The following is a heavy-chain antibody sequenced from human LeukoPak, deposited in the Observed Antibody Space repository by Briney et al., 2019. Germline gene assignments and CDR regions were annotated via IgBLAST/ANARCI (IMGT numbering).Heavy chain of an antibody. J-gene: IGHJ4*02. V-gene: IGHV7-4-1*02. D-gene: IGHD2-15*01. Sequence: GASVKVSCKASGYTFTSYAMNWVRQAPGQGLEWMGWINTNTGNPTYAQGFTGRFVFSLDTSVSTAYLQISSPKAEDTAVYYCARDSPPLGYCSGGSCLPGYWGQGTLVTVSS. CDR1: GYTFTSYA. CDR3: ARDSPPLGYCSGGSCLPGY. CDR2: INTNTGNP.